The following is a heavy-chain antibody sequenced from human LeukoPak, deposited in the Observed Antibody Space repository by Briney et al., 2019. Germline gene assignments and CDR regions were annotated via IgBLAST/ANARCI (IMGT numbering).Heavy chain of an antibody. D-gene: IGHD2-15*01. J-gene: IGHJ6*02. CDR3: AKRMSRGRLLVIYYYGMDV. V-gene: IGHV3-33*06. CDR2: IVYDGSNK. CDR1: GFTFSSYG. Sequence: HPGGSLRLSCAASGFTFSSYGMHWVRQAPGKGLEWVAVIVYDGSNKYYADSVKGRFTISRDNSKNTLYLQMNSLRAEDTAVYYCAKRMSRGRLLVIYYYGMDVWGQGTTVTVSS.